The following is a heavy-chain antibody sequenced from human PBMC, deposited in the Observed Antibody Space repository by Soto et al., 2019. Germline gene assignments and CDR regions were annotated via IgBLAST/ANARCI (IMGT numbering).Heavy chain of an antibody. Sequence: QVQLQESGPGLVDPLGTLSLTCAVSGTSVSGANWWGWVRQPPGKGLEWIGEIHSSGNTDYNPSHKSRVTTARDMSKNEFSLKLTSVSAADTAGYYCARTRPYSSANNWGQGALVTVSS. D-gene: IGHD3-22*01. CDR1: GTSVSGANW. CDR3: ARTRPYSSANN. J-gene: IGHJ4*02. CDR2: IHSSGNT. V-gene: IGHV4-4*02.